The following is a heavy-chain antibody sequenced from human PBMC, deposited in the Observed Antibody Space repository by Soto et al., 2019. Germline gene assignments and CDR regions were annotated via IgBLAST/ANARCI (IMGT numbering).Heavy chain of an antibody. J-gene: IGHJ5*02. CDR2: INHSGST. V-gene: IGHV4-34*01. Sequence: SETLSLTCAVYGGSFSGYYWSWIRQPPGKGLEWIGEINHSGSTNYNPSLKSRVTISVDTSKNQFSLKLSSVTAADTAVYYCARVRVRGYSSSWYFWFDPWGQGTLVTVSS. CDR3: ARVRVRGYSSSWYFWFDP. CDR1: GGSFSGYY. D-gene: IGHD6-13*01.